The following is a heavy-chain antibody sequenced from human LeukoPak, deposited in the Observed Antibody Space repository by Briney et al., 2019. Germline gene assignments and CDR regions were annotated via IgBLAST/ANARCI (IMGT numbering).Heavy chain of an antibody. J-gene: IGHJ5*02. D-gene: IGHD3-22*01. CDR2: INSDGSST. CDR1: GFTFRNYW. CDR3: ARDPGITMIENNWFDP. Sequence: GGSLRLSCAVSGFTFRNYWMSWVRQAPGKGLVWVSRINSDGSSTSYADSVKGRFTISRDNAKNTLYLQMNSLRAEDTAVYYCARDPGITMIENNWFDPWGQGTLVTVSS. V-gene: IGHV3-74*01.